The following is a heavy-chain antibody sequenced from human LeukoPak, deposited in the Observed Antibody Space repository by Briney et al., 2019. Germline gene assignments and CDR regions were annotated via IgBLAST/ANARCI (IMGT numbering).Heavy chain of an antibody. CDR2: IYTSGSP. D-gene: IGHD2-21*01. J-gene: IGHJ4*02. CDR3: ARGTVGRTYCGGDCYSPIDY. Sequence: SQTLSLTCTVSGGSISSGSYYWSWIRQPAGKGLEWIGRIYTSGSPNYNPSLKSRDTISVDTSKNQFSLKLRSVTAADTAVCYCARGTVGRTYCGGDCYSPIDYWGQGTLVTVSS. CDR1: GGSISSGSYY. V-gene: IGHV4-61*02.